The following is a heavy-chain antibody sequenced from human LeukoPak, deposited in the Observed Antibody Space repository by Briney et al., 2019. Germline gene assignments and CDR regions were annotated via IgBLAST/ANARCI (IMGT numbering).Heavy chain of an antibody. V-gene: IGHV4-4*07. J-gene: IGHJ4*02. CDR3: TTSADSAYALY. CDR2: IYSSGST. Sequence: SETLSLTCTVSGDSISGYYWSWIRQPAGKGLEWIGRIYSSGSTNYNPSLKNRVTMSVDTSKNQFSLKLNFVTAADTAVYYCTTSADSAYALYWGQGTLVAVSS. CDR1: GDSISGYY. D-gene: IGHD5-12*01.